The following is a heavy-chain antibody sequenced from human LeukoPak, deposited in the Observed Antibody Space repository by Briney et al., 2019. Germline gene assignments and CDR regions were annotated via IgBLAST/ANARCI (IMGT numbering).Heavy chain of an antibody. J-gene: IGHJ6*03. D-gene: IGHD3-10*01. CDR2: INPNSGGT. CDR1: GDTFTGYY. CDR3: ARSPGVRGRYYYYYMDV. Sequence: ASVKVSCKASGDTFTGYYMNWVRQAPGQGLEWMGWINPNSGGTNYAQRFQGRVTMTRDTSISTAYMELSRLRSDGTAVYYCARSPGVRGRYYYYYMDVWGKGTTVTVSS. V-gene: IGHV1-2*02.